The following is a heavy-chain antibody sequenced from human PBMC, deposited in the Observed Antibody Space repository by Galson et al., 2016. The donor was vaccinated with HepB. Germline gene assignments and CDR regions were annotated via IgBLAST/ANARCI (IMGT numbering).Heavy chain of an antibody. V-gene: IGHV2-5*01. CDR1: GSSLRKLGVG. CDR2: IYWNDEG. J-gene: IGHJ4*02. Sequence: PALVKPTQTLTLTCTFSGSSLRKLGVGVGWVRQPPGKALEGLALIYWNDEGRYSPSLRSRLTITKDTSSNQVVLTMTNMDPVDTATYHCVHEGYGDGGSCPLDYWGQETLVTVSS. D-gene: IGHD2-15*01. CDR3: VHEGYGDGGSCPLDY.